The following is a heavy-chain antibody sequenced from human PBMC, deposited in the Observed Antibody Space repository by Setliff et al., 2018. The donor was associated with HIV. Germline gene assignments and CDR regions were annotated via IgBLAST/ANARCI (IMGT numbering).Heavy chain of an antibody. CDR1: GESLSGYY. J-gene: IGHJ5*02. D-gene: IGHD6-13*01. Sequence: SETLSLTCAVYGESLSGYYWRWIRQPPGKGLEWIGDITHTRATNYNPSLQSRVTMSVDTSKNQFSLKLNSVTAADTAVYYCVRGGDSSSWYWGRWFDPWGQGTLVTVSS. V-gene: IGHV4-34*01. CDR3: VRGGDSSSWYWGRWFDP. CDR2: ITHTRAT.